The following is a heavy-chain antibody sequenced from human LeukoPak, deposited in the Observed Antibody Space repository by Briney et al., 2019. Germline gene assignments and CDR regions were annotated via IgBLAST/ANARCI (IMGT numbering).Heavy chain of an antibody. D-gene: IGHD2-8*01. CDR3: ARGSRLTKPYYYYYYMDV. V-gene: IGHV4-34*01. Sequence: SETLSLTCAVYGGSFSGYYWSWNRQPPGKGLEWIGEINHSGSTNYKPYLKSRVTISVDTCKNQFSLKLSTVTAADTAVYYCARGSRLTKPYYYYYYMDVWGKGTTVTVSS. CDR2: INHSGST. CDR1: GGSFSGYY. J-gene: IGHJ6*03.